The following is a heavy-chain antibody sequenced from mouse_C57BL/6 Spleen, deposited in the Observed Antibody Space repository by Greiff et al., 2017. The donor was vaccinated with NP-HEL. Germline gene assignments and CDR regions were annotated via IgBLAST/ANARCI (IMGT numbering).Heavy chain of an antibody. CDR3: ARYYGSSYEAYFDY. CDR1: GYTFTSYW. CDR2: IYPGSGST. V-gene: IGHV1-55*01. D-gene: IGHD1-1*01. Sequence: VQLQQPGAELVKPGASVKMSCKASGYTFTSYWLTWVKQRPGQGLEWIGDIYPGSGSTNYNEKFKSKATLTVDTSSSTAYMQLSSLTSEDSAVYYCARYYGSSYEAYFDYWGQGTTLTVSS. J-gene: IGHJ2*01.